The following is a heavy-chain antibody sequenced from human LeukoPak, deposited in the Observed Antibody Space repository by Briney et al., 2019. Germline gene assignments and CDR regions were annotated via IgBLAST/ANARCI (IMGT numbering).Heavy chain of an antibody. Sequence: SVKVSCKASGGTFSSYAISWVRQAPGQGLEWMGRIIPILGIANYAQKFQGRVTITADKSTSTAYMELSSLRSEDTAVYYCARLADREWEHFDYWGQGTLVTVSS. V-gene: IGHV1-69*04. CDR1: GGTFSSYA. D-gene: IGHD1-26*01. CDR2: IIPILGIA. CDR3: ARLADREWEHFDY. J-gene: IGHJ4*02.